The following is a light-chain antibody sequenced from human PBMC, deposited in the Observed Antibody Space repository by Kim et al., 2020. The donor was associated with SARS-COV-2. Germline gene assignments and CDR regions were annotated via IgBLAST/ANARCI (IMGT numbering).Light chain of an antibody. Sequence: ASVKLTCTLRSGHTSNAIAWHKQRPEKGPRYLMNVNSDGSHNKGDGIPDRFSGSSSGAERYLTISSLQSEDEADYYCQTWGTGIRVFGGGTQLTVL. J-gene: IGLJ3*02. CDR1: SGHTSNA. CDR2: VNSDGSH. V-gene: IGLV4-69*01. CDR3: QTWGTGIRV.